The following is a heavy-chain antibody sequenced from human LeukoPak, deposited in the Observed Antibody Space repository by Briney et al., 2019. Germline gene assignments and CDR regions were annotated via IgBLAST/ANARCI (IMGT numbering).Heavy chain of an antibody. Sequence: GASVKVSCKVSGYTLTELSMHWVRQAPGKGLEWMGGFDPEDGETIYAQKFQGRVTMTEDTSTDTAYMELSSLRSEDTAVYYCATTYDRSGPADYWGQGTLVTVSS. V-gene: IGHV1-24*01. CDR1: GYTLTELS. D-gene: IGHD3-22*01. CDR2: FDPEDGET. CDR3: ATTYDRSGPADY. J-gene: IGHJ4*02.